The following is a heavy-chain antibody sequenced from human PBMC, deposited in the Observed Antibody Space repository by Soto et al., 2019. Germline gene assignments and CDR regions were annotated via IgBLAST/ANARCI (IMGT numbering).Heavy chain of an antibody. V-gene: IGHV1-69*12. CDR3: ASYRPGYDSSGYRFDY. J-gene: IGHJ4*02. CDR1: GGTFSSYA. CDR2: IIPIFGTA. Sequence: QVQLVQSGAEVKKPGSSVKVSCKASGGTFSSYAISWVRQAPGQGLEWMGGIIPIFGTANYAQKFQGRVTITADESTRTAYMELSSLRSEDTAVYYCASYRPGYDSSGYRFDYWGQGTLVTVSS. D-gene: IGHD3-22*01.